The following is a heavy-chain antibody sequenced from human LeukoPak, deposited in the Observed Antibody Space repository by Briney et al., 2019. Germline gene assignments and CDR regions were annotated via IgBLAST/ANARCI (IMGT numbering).Heavy chain of an antibody. CDR3: ARVPRGYYFDY. J-gene: IGHJ4*02. V-gene: IGHV5-10-1*01. CDR2: IDPSDSYT. D-gene: IGHD7-27*01. CDR1: GYSFTSYW. Sequence: GESLKISCKGSGYSFTSYWISWVRQMPGKGLEWMGMIDPSDSYTNYSPSFQGHVTISADKSISTAYLQCSRLKASDTAMYYCARVPRGYYFDYWGQGTLVTVSS.